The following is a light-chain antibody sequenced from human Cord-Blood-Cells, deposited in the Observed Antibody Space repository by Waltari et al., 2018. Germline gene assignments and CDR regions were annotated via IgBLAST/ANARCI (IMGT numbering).Light chain of an antibody. CDR3: QQSYSTPLT. J-gene: IGKJ4*01. Sequence: DIQMTQSPSSLPASIADRVPITCRASQSISSYFNWYQQKPGKAPKLLIYAASSLQSGVPSRFSGSGSGTDFTLTISSLQPEDFATYYCQQSYSTPLTFGGGTKVEIK. CDR2: AAS. CDR1: QSISSY. V-gene: IGKV1-39*01.